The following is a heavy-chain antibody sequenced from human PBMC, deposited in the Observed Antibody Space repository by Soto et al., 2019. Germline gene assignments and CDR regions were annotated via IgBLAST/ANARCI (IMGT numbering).Heavy chain of an antibody. CDR2: FNPSGDAT. D-gene: IGHD3-10*01. CDR3: ARRGMSKSGFDT. J-gene: IGHJ3*02. V-gene: IGHV1-46*01. CDR1: GYIFSNYY. Sequence: QVQLVQSGAEVKKPGTSVKVSCKASGYIFSNYYMHWVRQAPGQGIEWMGVFNPSGDATHYAQSFQGRVTVTRDTSTSTVYMEMSTLTTEDKAVYYCARRGMSKSGFDTWSHGTMVTVST.